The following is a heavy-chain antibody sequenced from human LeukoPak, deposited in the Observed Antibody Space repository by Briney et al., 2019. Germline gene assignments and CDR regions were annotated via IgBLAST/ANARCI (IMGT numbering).Heavy chain of an antibody. V-gene: IGHV4-34*01. Sequence: SETLSLTCAAYGGSFSGYYWSWFRQPQGKGLEWFGEINHSGSTNYNPSLKSRVTISLDTSKNQFSLKLSSVTAADTAVYYCARARGVVPAAYYFDYWGQGTLVTVSS. CDR2: INHSGST. D-gene: IGHD2-2*01. J-gene: IGHJ4*02. CDR1: GGSFSGYY. CDR3: ARARGVVPAAYYFDY.